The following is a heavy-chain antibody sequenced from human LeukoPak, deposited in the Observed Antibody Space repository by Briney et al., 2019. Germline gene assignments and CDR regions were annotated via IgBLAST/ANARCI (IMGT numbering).Heavy chain of an antibody. CDR2: ITGSGSST. CDR1: GLNFSSHA. J-gene: IGHJ4*02. D-gene: IGHD1-26*01. V-gene: IGHV3-23*01. Sequence: GGSLRLSCVASGLNFSSHAMTWVRQTPGKGLEWVSGITGSGSSTYHAESVKGRFTISRDNSQNTLYLQMDNLRAEDTAVYYCASRVPGETYFAVFDYWGQGTLVTVSS. CDR3: ASRVPGETYFAVFDY.